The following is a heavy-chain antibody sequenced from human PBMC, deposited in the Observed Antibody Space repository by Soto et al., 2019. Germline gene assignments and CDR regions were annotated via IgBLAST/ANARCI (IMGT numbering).Heavy chain of an antibody. CDR3: ASVPNRFLEWPGGDY. CDR2: IIPIFGTA. D-gene: IGHD3-3*01. J-gene: IGHJ4*02. CDR1: GGTFSSYA. Sequence: QVQLVQSGAEVKKPGSSVKVSCKASGGTFSSYAISWVRQAPGQGLEWMGGIIPIFGTANYTQKFQGRVTITADESTSTAYMELSSLRSEDTAVYYCASVPNRFLEWPGGDYWGQGTLVTVSS. V-gene: IGHV1-69*12.